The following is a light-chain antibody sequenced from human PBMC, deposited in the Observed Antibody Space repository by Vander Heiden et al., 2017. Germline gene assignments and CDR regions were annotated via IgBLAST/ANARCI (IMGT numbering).Light chain of an antibody. CDR3: LQDHNYPFT. V-gene: IGKV1-6*01. CDR2: DTS. J-gene: IGKJ3*01. Sequence: AIQMTQSPSSLSASVGDRVTITCRASQGIGSELSWYQQKPGKAPNLLIYDTSILQSGVPSRFSGSGSGADFTLTISSLQPEDFAIYYCLQDHNYPFTFGPGTKVDI. CDR1: QGIGSE.